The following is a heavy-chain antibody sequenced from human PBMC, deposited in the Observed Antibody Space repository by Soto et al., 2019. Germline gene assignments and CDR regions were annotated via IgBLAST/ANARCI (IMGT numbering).Heavy chain of an antibody. J-gene: IGHJ4*02. CDR3: ARVEVDDYVWGSKYYFDY. Sequence: QVQLQESGPGLVKPSQTLSLTCTVSGGSISSGGYYWSWIRQHPGKGLEWIGYIYYSGSTYYNQSLKSRVTISVDTSKNQFSLKLSSVTAADTAVYYCARVEVDDYVWGSKYYFDYWGQGTLVTVSS. CDR1: GGSISSGGYY. D-gene: IGHD3-16*01. CDR2: IYYSGST. V-gene: IGHV4-31*03.